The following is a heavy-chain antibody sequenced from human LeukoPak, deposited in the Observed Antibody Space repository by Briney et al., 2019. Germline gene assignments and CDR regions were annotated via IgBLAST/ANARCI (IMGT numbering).Heavy chain of an antibody. V-gene: IGHV4-34*01. CDR2: INHSGRT. CDR3: ARRRGGDIVVVQAAMRRWFDP. D-gene: IGHD2-2*01. CDR1: GGSFSGYY. Sequence: SETLSLTCALYGGSFSGYYWSWIRQPPGKGLEWIGEINHSGRTNYNPSLKSRATISVDTSKNQFSLKLSSVTAADTAVYYCARRRGGDIVVVQAAMRRWFDPWGQGTLVTVSS. J-gene: IGHJ5*02.